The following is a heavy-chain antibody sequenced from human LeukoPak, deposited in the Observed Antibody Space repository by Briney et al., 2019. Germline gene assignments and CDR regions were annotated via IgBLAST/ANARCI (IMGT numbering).Heavy chain of an antibody. CDR1: GGSISSYY. Sequence: SETLSLTCTVSGGSISSYYWSWIRQHPGKGLEWIGYIYYSGSTYYNSSLKSRVTISVDTSKNQFSLKLSSVTAADTAVYYCARGSGYYDSSGYRPWGQGTLVTVSS. J-gene: IGHJ5*02. CDR3: ARGSGYYDSSGYRP. CDR2: IYYSGST. V-gene: IGHV4-59*06. D-gene: IGHD3-22*01.